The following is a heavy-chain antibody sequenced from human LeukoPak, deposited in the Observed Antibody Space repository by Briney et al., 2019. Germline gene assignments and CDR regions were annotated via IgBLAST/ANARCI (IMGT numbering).Heavy chain of an antibody. CDR1: GFTFSNYW. J-gene: IGHJ3*02. V-gene: IGHV3-7*05. Sequence: GGSLRLSCAASGFTFSNYWMSWVRQAPGKGLEWVANIKQDGSEKYYVDSVKGRFTISRHNSKNTLYLQMNSLRAEDTAVYYCAREVGGSAFDIWGQGTMVTVSS. D-gene: IGHD3-16*01. CDR2: IKQDGSEK. CDR3: AREVGGSAFDI.